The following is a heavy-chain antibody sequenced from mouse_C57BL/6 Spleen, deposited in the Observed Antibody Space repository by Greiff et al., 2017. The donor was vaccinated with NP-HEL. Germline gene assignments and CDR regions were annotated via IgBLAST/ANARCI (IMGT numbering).Heavy chain of an antibody. J-gene: IGHJ3*01. D-gene: IGHD2-2*01. CDR2: INPYNGGT. Sequence: VQLQQSGPVLVKPGASVKMSCKASGYTFTDYYMNWVKQSHGKSLEWIGVINPYNGGTSYNQKFKGKATLTVDKSSSTAYMELNSLTSEDSAVYYGVLGMVTTGFAYWGQGTLVTVSA. V-gene: IGHV1-19*01. CDR1: GYTFTDYY. CDR3: VLGMVTTGFAY.